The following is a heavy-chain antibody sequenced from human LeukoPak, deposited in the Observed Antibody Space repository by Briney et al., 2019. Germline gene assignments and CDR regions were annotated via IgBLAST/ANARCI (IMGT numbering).Heavy chain of an antibody. CDR1: GFTFSSFA. CDR2: ISGSGDTT. J-gene: IGHJ4*02. V-gene: IGHV3-23*01. D-gene: IGHD2-15*01. Sequence: GGSLRLSCAASGFTFSSFAMNWVRQAPGKGLEWVSIISGSGDTTHYTDSVKGRFTVSRDNSKNTLYLQMNSLRAEDTAVYYCAKWGCSGGSCYPFDYWGQGTLVTVSS. CDR3: AKWGCSGGSCYPFDY.